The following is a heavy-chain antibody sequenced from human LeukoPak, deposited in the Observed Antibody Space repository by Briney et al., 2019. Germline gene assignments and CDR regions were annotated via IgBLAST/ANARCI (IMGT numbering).Heavy chain of an antibody. Sequence: SETLSLTCTVSGGSISSYYWSWIRQPPGKGLEWIGYIYYRGSTNYNPSPKSRVTISVDTSKNQFSLKLSSVTAADTAVYYCARRRGSYPNWFDPWGQGTLVTVSS. CDR1: GGSISSYY. CDR3: ARRRGSYPNWFDP. J-gene: IGHJ5*02. D-gene: IGHD1-26*01. CDR2: IYYRGST. V-gene: IGHV4-59*08.